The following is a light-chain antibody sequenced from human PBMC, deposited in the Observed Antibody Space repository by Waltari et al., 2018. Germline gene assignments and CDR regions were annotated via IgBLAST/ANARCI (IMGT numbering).Light chain of an antibody. J-gene: IGKJ1*01. CDR1: QSVSSSY. Sequence: ELVWTQSPGTLSLSPGERATLSCRASQSVSSSYLAWYQQKPGQAPRVLIHGASNRATGIPDRFSGSGSGTDFTLTISRLEPEDFAVYYCQQYGSSPWTFGQGTKVEIK. CDR3: QQYGSSPWT. CDR2: GAS. V-gene: IGKV3-20*01.